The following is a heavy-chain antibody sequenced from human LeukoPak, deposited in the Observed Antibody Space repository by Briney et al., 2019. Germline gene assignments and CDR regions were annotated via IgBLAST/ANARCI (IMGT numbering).Heavy chain of an antibody. Sequence: ALVKVSCKASGYTFTSYYMHWVRQAPGQGLEWMGIINPSGGSTSYAQKFQGRVTMTRDTSTSTVYMELSSLRSEDTAVYYCARGPLGRSSSWYYFDYWGQGTLVTVSS. D-gene: IGHD6-13*01. CDR3: ARGPLGRSSSWYYFDY. J-gene: IGHJ4*02. CDR2: INPSGGST. CDR1: GYTFTSYY. V-gene: IGHV1-46*01.